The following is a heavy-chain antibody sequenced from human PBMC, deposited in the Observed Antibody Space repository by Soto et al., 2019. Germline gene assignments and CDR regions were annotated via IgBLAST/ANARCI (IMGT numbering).Heavy chain of an antibody. CDR1: GGTFSSYA. CDR2: IIPIFGTA. V-gene: IGHV1-69*13. CDR3: ARDKSDGYGSGSPYGMDV. Sequence: SVEVSCKASGGTFSSYAISWVRQAPGQGLEWMGGIIPIFGTANYAQKFQGRVTITADESTSTAYMELSSLRSEDTAVYYCARDKSDGYGSGSPYGMDVWGQGTTVTVSS. D-gene: IGHD3-10*01. J-gene: IGHJ6*02.